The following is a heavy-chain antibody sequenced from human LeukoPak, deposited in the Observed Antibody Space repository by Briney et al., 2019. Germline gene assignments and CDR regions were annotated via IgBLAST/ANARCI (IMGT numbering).Heavy chain of an antibody. V-gene: IGHV1-18*01. CDR1: GYTFTSYG. D-gene: IGHD6-19*01. Sequence: GASVKVSCKASGYTFTSYGISWVRQAPGQGLEWMGWISAYNGNTNYAQKLQGRVTMTTDTSTSTAYMELRSLRSDDTAVYYCARDRIAVAAPGMDVWGQGTTVTVSS. J-gene: IGHJ6*02. CDR2: ISAYNGNT. CDR3: ARDRIAVAAPGMDV.